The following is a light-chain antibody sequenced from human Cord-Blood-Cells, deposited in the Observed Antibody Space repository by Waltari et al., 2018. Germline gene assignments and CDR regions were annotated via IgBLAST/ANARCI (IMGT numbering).Light chain of an antibody. CDR2: EVS. V-gene: IGLV2-18*02. CDR1: RSDVGSYNL. Sequence: QSALTHPPSVSVSPGHSVTISCPGTRSDVGSYNLVSWYQQPPGTAPKRMSYEVSNRPSGVPDRFSGSKSGNTASLTISGLQAEDEADYYCSSYTSSSTLVFGGGTKLTVL. J-gene: IGLJ2*01. CDR3: SSYTSSSTLV.